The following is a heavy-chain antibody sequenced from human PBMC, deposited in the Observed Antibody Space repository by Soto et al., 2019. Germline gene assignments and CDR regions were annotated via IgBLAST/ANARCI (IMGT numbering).Heavy chain of an antibody. CDR1: GFTFSNYW. J-gene: IGHJ4*02. CDR3: ARDRVCSGGSWYDY. D-gene: IGHD2-15*01. V-gene: IGHV3-7*01. Sequence: GGSLRLSCAASGFTFSNYWMSWVRQAPGKGLEWVANIKQDGSEKYYVDSVKGRFTISRDTAKNSLYLQMNSLRAEDTAVYYCARDRVCSGGSWYDYWGQGTLVTVSS. CDR2: IKQDGSEK.